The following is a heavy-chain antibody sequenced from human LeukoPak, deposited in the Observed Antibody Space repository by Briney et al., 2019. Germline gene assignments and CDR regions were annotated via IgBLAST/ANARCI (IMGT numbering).Heavy chain of an antibody. J-gene: IGHJ3*02. CDR1: GGSVSSGSYY. D-gene: IGHD6-19*01. V-gene: IGHV4-61*01. CDR2: IYYSGST. Sequence: SETLSLTCTVSGGSVSSGSYYWSWIRQPPGKGLEWIGYIYYSGSTNYNPPLKSRVTISVDTSKNQFSLKLSSVTAADTAVYYCARDEAVAGPDAFDIWGQGTMVTVSS. CDR3: ARDEAVAGPDAFDI.